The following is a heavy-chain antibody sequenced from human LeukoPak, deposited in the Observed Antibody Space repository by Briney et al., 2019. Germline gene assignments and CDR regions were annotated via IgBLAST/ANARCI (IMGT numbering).Heavy chain of an antibody. CDR1: GGSISSYY. CDR2: IYTSGST. D-gene: IGHD2-2*02. V-gene: IGHV4-4*07. Sequence: SETLSLTCTVSGGSISSYYWSWLRQPAGKGLEWIGRIYTSGSTNYNPSLKSRVTMSVDTSKNQFSLKLSSVTAADTAVYYCARDSDTEDWFDPWGQGTLVTVSS. CDR3: ARDSDTEDWFDP. J-gene: IGHJ5*02.